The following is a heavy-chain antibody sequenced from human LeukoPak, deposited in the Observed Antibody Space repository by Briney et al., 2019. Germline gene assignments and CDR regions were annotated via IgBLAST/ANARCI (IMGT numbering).Heavy chain of an antibody. Sequence: GGSLRLSCAASGFTFSSYSMNWVRQAPGKGLEWVSSISSSSYIYYADSVKGRFTISRDNAKNSLYLQMNSLRAEDTAVYYCAILEWPRYYYYMDVWGKETAVTVSS. V-gene: IGHV3-21*01. CDR3: AILEWPRYYYYMDV. D-gene: IGHD3-3*01. CDR1: GFTFSSYS. CDR2: ISSSSYI. J-gene: IGHJ6*03.